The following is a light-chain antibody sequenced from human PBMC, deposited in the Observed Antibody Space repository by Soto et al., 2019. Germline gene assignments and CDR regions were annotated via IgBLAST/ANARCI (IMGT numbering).Light chain of an antibody. CDR3: HQFGDSPQT. CDR2: GTS. Sequence: EIVLTQSPGTLSLSPGDRATLSCRASQSISVSYIAWYQQRPGQAPRLLIFGTSTRATGIPDRFSGSGSGTDFTLAISRLEPEDFAVYYCHQFGDSPQTFGQGTTVEI. V-gene: IGKV3-20*01. J-gene: IGKJ1*01. CDR1: QSISVSY.